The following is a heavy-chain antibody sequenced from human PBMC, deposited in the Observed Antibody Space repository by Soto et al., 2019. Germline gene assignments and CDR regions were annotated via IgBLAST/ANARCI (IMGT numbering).Heavy chain of an antibody. Sequence: EVQLVESGGGLVKPGGSLRLSCAVSGFTFSDAWMSWVRQAPGKGLEWVGRIRSKSDGATTDYATPVKGRFTISRDDSKNTLYLQMNSLRTEDTAVFYCTTDRLTGDPGDFDIWGQGTMVTVSS. D-gene: IGHD4-17*01. J-gene: IGHJ3*02. CDR3: TTDRLTGDPGDFDI. CDR2: IRSKSDGATT. CDR1: GFTFSDAW. V-gene: IGHV3-15*01.